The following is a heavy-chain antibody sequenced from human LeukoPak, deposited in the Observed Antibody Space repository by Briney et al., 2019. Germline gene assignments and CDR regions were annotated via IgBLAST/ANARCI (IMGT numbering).Heavy chain of an antibody. V-gene: IGHV4-59*01. CDR3: AREIAAAGNGWFDP. D-gene: IGHD6-13*01. CDR1: GGSISSYY. J-gene: IGHJ5*02. CDR2: IYYSGST. Sequence: SETLSLTCTVSGGSISSYYWSWIRQPPGKGLEWIGYIYYSGSTTYNPSLKSRVTISVDTSKNQFSLKLSSVTAADTAVYYCAREIAAAGNGWFDPWGQGTLVTVSS.